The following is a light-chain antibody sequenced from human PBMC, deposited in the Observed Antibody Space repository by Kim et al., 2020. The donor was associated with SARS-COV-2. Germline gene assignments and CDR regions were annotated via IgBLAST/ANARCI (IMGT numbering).Light chain of an antibody. Sequence: QRITISCSGGSSNIGYNYVSWYQHLPGTAPKLLIYDNNKRPSGIPDRFSGYKSGTSATLDITGLQTGDEGDYYCGTWDNSLSAGVFGTGTKVTVL. CDR3: GTWDNSLSAGV. V-gene: IGLV1-51*01. J-gene: IGLJ1*01. CDR2: DNN. CDR1: SSNIGYNY.